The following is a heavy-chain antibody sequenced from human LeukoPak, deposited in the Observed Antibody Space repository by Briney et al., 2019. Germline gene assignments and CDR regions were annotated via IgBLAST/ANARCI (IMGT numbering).Heavy chain of an antibody. CDR2: ISSSSSYI. Sequence: GGSLRLSCTASGFIFSSYSISWVRQAPGKGLEWVSSISSSSSYIYYADSVKGRFTISRDNAKNSLYLQMNSLRAEDTAVYYCARDKMVRGVSNWFDPWGQGTLVTVSS. J-gene: IGHJ5*02. D-gene: IGHD3-10*01. CDR1: GFIFSSYS. CDR3: ARDKMVRGVSNWFDP. V-gene: IGHV3-21*01.